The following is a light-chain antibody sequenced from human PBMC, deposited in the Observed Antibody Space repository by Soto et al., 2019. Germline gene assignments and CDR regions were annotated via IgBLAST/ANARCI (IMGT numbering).Light chain of an antibody. J-gene: IGLJ2*01. CDR3: CSYAGSYTLL. Sequence: QSVLTQPPSASGTPGQRVTISCSGSSSNIGTNTVNWYKQVPGTAPTLLIYTDHQRPAGVPDRFSGSKSGTSASLAISWLQSEDEADYYCCSYAGSYTLLFGGGTKLTVL. CDR2: TDH. V-gene: IGLV1-44*01. CDR1: SSNIGTNT.